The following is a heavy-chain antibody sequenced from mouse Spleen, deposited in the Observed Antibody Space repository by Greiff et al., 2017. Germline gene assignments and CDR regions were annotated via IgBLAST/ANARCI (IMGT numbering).Heavy chain of an antibody. CDR3: ASGDYYGSSYGY. CDR2: IDPSDSYT. CDR1: GYTFTSYW. Sequence: QVQLQQPGAELVMPGASVKLSCKASGYTFTSYWMHWVKQRPGQGLEWIGEIDPSDSYTNYNQKFKGKATLTVDKSSSTAYMQLSSLTSEDSAVYYCASGDYYGSSYGYWGQGTTLTVSS. J-gene: IGHJ2*01. D-gene: IGHD1-1*01. V-gene: IGHV1-69*01.